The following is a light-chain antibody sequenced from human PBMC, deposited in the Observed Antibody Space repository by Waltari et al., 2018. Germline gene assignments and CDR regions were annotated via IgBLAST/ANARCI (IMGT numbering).Light chain of an antibody. V-gene: IGKV3-11*01. CDR1: QSVGTY. J-gene: IGKJ2*01. Sequence: EIVLTQCPATLSLSPGDAATLPCRASQSVGTYLAWYQQKPGQPPRLLIHDASNRATGVPARFRGSGSGTDFTLTISSLEAEDFAVYYCQQRSNWTPHTFGQGARLEIK. CDR3: QQRSNWTPHT. CDR2: DAS.